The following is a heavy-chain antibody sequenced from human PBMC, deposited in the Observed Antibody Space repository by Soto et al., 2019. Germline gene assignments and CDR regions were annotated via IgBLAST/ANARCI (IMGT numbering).Heavy chain of an antibody. CDR2: IYSSGTT. CDR3: ARTDSSGYYFVY. V-gene: IGHV4-31*03. CDR1: GDFISSGRYY. J-gene: IGHJ4*02. D-gene: IGHD3-22*01. Sequence: QVQLQESGPGLVKPSQTLSLTCTVSGDFISSGRYYWSWIRQLPGKGLEWIGYIYSSGTTYYNPSLKSRITISVDTSKNMFSLNLSSVTAADTAVSYCARTDSSGYYFVYWGQGTLVTVFS.